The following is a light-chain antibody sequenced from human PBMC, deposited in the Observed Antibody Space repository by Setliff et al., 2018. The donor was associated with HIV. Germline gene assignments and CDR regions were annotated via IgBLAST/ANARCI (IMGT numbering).Light chain of an antibody. CDR2: EVN. CDR1: SSVVGGYSY. V-gene: IGLV2-14*01. CDR3: SSYTSFGTII. J-gene: IGLJ1*01. Sequence: QSALTQPASVSGSPGQSITISCTGISSVVGGYSYVSWYQQHPGKAPKLLVYEVNNRPSGISTRFSGSKSGNTASLTISGLQAEDEADYYCSSYTSFGTIILGTGTKVTVL.